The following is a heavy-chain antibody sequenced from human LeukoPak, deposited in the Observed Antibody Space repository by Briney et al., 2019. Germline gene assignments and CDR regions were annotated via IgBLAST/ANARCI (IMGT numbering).Heavy chain of an antibody. D-gene: IGHD4-23*01. V-gene: IGHV1-46*01. Sequence: GASVKVSCKASGYTFTSYAMNWVRQAPGQGLEWMGIINPSGGSTSYAQKFQGRVTMTRDMSTSTDYMELSSLGSEDTAVYYCARDNSVEDTAWWFDPWGQGTLVTVSS. CDR1: GYTFTSYA. J-gene: IGHJ5*02. CDR2: INPSGGST. CDR3: ARDNSVEDTAWWFDP.